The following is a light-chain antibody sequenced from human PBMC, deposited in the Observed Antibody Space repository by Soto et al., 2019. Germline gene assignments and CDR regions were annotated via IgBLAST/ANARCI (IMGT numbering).Light chain of an antibody. CDR2: AAS. CDR3: QQANSLPRIT. V-gene: IGKV1-12*01. CDR1: QGISSW. J-gene: IGKJ5*01. Sequence: DIKMTQSTSSVSASVGDRVTITCRASQGISSWLAWYQQKPGXAPKLLSYAASSLQSGVPSRFSGRGSGTDLTRNISSPQPEDFATYYCQQANSLPRITFVQGTRLEIK.